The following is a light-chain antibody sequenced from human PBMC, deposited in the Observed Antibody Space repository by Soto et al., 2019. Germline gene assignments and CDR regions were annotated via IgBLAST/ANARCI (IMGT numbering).Light chain of an antibody. CDR2: DAY. V-gene: IGKV1-5*01. CDR3: QQSNSYSQT. CDR1: QSISTW. Sequence: DFPVTQSPSSLHASVGDRGTFTCRASQSISTWLAWYQQEPGKAPKIIIYDAYSLESGVPSRFSGSGSGKAFTLTIRSLQPDEGATDYGQQSNSYSQTFGQGTKVDI. J-gene: IGKJ1*01.